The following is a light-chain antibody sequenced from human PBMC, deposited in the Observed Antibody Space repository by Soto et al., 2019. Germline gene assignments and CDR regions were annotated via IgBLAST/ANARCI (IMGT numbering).Light chain of an antibody. Sequence: SVLTQPPSASGSPGQSVTISCTGNSKDNGCNNYVSCYQQHPGKAPKLMIYEVSKRPSGVPERFSGSKSGNTASLTVSGLQAEDEADYYCSSYAGSNNFFGTGTKVTVL. CDR2: EVS. CDR1: SKDNGCNNY. V-gene: IGLV2-8*01. J-gene: IGLJ1*01. CDR3: SSYAGSNNF.